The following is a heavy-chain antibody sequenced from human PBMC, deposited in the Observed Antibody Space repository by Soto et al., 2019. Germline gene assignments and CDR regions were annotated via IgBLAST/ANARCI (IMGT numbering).Heavy chain of an antibody. J-gene: IGHJ6*02. CDR2: ISYDGSNK. CDR1: GFTFSSYG. V-gene: IGHV3-30*18. D-gene: IGHD5-18*01. CDR3: XKDTAMVRYYYYYGMDV. Sequence: PGGSLRLSCAASGFTFSSYGMHWVRQAPGKGLEWVAVISYDGSNKYYADSVKGRFTISRDNSKNTLYLQMNSLRAEDTAVYYCXKDTAMVRYYYYYGMDVWGQGTTVTVSS.